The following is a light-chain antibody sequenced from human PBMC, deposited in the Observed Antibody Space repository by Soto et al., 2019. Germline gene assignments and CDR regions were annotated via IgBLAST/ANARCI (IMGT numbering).Light chain of an antibody. V-gene: IGLV2-23*01. Sequence: QSALTQPASVSGSPGQSITISCTGTSSDVGSYNLVSWCQQHPGKAPKLMIYEGSKRPSGVSNRFSGSKSGNTASLTISGLQAEDEADYYCCSYAGSSTPWVFGGGTKVTVL. CDR3: CSYAGSSTPWV. CDR1: SSDVGSYNL. J-gene: IGLJ3*02. CDR2: EGS.